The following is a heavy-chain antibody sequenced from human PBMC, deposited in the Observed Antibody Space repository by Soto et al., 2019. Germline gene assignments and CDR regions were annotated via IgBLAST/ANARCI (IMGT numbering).Heavy chain of an antibody. CDR2: IIPILGMA. V-gene: IGHV1-69*02. Sequence: QVQLVQSGAEVKKPGSSVKVSCKASGGTFSSYTISWVRQAPGQGLEWMGRIIPILGMANYAQKFQGRVMITGDKSTRPAYRELSSLRSEDTAVYYCARVSPYCSSTSCYGYYYYGMDVWGQGTTVTVSS. D-gene: IGHD2-2*01. CDR1: GGTFSSYT. J-gene: IGHJ6*02. CDR3: ARVSPYCSSTSCYGYYYYGMDV.